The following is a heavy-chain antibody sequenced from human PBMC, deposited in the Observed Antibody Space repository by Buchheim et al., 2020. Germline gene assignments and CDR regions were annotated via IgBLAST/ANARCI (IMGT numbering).Heavy chain of an antibody. CDR2: INPSGGST. J-gene: IGHJ5*02. CDR3: ARGVVLVPAAISGWFDP. Sequence: QVQLVQSGAEVKKPGSSVKVSCKASGGTFTSYYIHWVRQAPGQGLEWMGIINPSGGSTTYAQKFQGRVTMTRDTSTRTVYMELSSLRSEDTALYYCARGVVLVPAAISGWFDPWGQGTL. CDR1: GGTFTSYY. V-gene: IGHV1-46*01. D-gene: IGHD2-2*02.